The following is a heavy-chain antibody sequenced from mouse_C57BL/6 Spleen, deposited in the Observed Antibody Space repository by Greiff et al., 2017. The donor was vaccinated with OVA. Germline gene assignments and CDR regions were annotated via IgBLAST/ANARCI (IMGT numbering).Heavy chain of an antibody. V-gene: IGHV5-16*01. CDR1: GFTFSDYY. CDR2: INYDGSST. D-gene: IGHD1-1*01. Sequence: EVMLVESEGGLVQPGSSMKLSCTASGFTFSDYYMAWVRQVPEKGLEWVAHINYDGSSTYYLDSLKSRFIISRDNAKNILYLQMSSLKSEDTATYYCARSFLYYYGSSFYFDYWGQGTTLTVSS. J-gene: IGHJ2*01. CDR3: ARSFLYYYGSSFYFDY.